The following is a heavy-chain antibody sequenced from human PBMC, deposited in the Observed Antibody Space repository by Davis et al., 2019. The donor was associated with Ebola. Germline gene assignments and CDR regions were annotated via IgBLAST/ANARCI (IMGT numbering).Heavy chain of an antibody. D-gene: IGHD3-10*01. CDR2: VYFSGST. CDR1: GGSISSNTDY. Sequence: PSETLSLTCTVSGGSISSNTDYWDWIRQPPGKGLEWIGSVYFSGSTHYNPSLKSRLTISVDTSKNQFSLRLNSVTAADTAVYYCARNNSGIPFDYWGQGVLVTVSS. J-gene: IGHJ4*02. V-gene: IGHV4-39*07. CDR3: ARNNSGIPFDY.